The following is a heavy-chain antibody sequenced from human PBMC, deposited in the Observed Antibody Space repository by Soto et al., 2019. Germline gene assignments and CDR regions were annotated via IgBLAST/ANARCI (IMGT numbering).Heavy chain of an antibody. V-gene: IGHV2-5*02. J-gene: IGHJ5*02. Sequence: SGPTLVNPTQTLTLTCTFSGFSLDTSGVGVGWIRQPPGKALEWLAFIYWDDDKRYSPPLKSRLSITKDTSKNQVVLTMTNMDPVDTATYYCAHSFEVRFLDGPNNWFDPWGQGTLVTVSS. CDR2: IYWDDDK. CDR1: GFSLDTSGVG. CDR3: AHSFEVRFLDGPNNWFDP. D-gene: IGHD3-3*01.